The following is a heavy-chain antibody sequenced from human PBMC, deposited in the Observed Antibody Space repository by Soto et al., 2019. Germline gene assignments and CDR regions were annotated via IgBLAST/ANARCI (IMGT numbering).Heavy chain of an antibody. CDR2: ISSSSSTI. V-gene: IGHV3-48*02. CDR3: ARDLESPYYYYGMDV. Sequence: GGSLRLSCAASGFTFSSYSMNWVRQAPGKGLEWVSYISSSSSTIYYADSVKGRFTISRDNAKNSLYLQMNSLRDEDTAVYYCARDLESPYYYYGMDVWGQGTTVTVSS. J-gene: IGHJ6*02. CDR1: GFTFSSYS.